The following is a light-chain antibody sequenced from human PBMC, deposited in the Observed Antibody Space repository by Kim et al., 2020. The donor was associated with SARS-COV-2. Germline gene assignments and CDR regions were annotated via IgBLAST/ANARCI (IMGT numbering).Light chain of an antibody. CDR2: GAS. CDR1: QSVTSN. CDR3: QQYHNWPPLT. V-gene: IGKV3-15*01. Sequence: VSPGERATLSCRASQSVTSNLAWYQQQPSQSPRLLIYGASTRAAGIPARFSGSGSGTEFTLTISSLQSEDFAIYYCQQYHNWPPLTFGGGTKVDIK. J-gene: IGKJ4*01.